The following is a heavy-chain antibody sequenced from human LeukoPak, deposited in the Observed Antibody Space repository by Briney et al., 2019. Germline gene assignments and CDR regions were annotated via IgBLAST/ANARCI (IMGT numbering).Heavy chain of an antibody. V-gene: IGHV4-4*02. CDR1: GGSISSSNW. Sequence: SETLSLTCAVSGGSISSSNWWSWVRQPPGQGLEWIGEIYHSGSTNYNPSLKSRVTISVDKSKNQFSLKLSSVTAADTAVYYCARGGSSGYYFSGAFDIWGQGTMVTVSS. CDR3: ARGGSSGYYFSGAFDI. CDR2: IYHSGST. J-gene: IGHJ3*02. D-gene: IGHD3-22*01.